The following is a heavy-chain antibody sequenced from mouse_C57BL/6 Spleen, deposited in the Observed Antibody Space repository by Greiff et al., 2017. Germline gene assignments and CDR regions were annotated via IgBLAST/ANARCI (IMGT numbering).Heavy chain of an antibody. J-gene: IGHJ3*01. CDR2: IDPNSGGT. D-gene: IGHD3-2*02. Sequence: VQLQQPGAELVKPGASVKLSCKASGYTFTSYWMHWVKQRPGRGLEWIGRIDPNSGGTKYNEKFKSKATLTVDKPSSPAYMQRSSLTSEDSAVYYCARVRLDSSGYEFAYWGQGTLVTVSA. CDR1: GYTFTSYW. V-gene: IGHV1-72*01. CDR3: ARVRLDSSGYEFAY.